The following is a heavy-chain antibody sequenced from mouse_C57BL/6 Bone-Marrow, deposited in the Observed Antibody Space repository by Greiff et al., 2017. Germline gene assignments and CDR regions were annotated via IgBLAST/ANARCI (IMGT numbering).Heavy chain of an antibody. V-gene: IGHV3-6*01. CDR2: ISYDGSN. CDR1: GYSITSGYY. J-gene: IGHJ2*01. D-gene: IGHD1-1*01. Sequence: EVKLMESGPGLVKPSQSLSLTCSVTGYSITSGYYWNWIRQFPGNKLEWMGYISYDGSNNYNPSLKNRISITRDTSKNQFFLKLNSVTTEDTATYYCASTTVVPYYFDYWGQGTTLTVSS. CDR3: ASTTVVPYYFDY.